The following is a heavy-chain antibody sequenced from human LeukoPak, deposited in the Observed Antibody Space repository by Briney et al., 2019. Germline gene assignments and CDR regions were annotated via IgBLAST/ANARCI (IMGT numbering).Heavy chain of an antibody. D-gene: IGHD6-13*01. V-gene: IGHV1-8*01. CDR2: MNPDSGNT. CDR3: ARVLRDTTWYDY. Sequence: ASVKVSCKASGYTFSTYDINWVRQATGQGLEWMGWMNPDSGNTGYAQKFQGRVTMTRNTSINTAHMELSNLRSEDTAVYYCARVLRDTTWYDYWGQGTLVTVSS. CDR1: GYTFSTYD. J-gene: IGHJ4*02.